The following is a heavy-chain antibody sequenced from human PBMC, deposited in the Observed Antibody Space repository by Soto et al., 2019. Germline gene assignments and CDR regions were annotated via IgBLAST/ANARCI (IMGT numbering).Heavy chain of an antibody. Sequence: QVQLVESGGGGVQPGRALRLSRAASGFTFSSYSMDWVRQAPGKGLEWVAVISYDGTNEHYADSVKGRFTISRDNSKNTLYLQMNSLRAEDTAVYYCARPCLYSSNPHYYYYGMDVWGQGTTVTVSS. D-gene: IGHD6-13*01. V-gene: IGHV3-30-3*01. CDR3: ARPCLYSSNPHYYYYGMDV. CDR1: GFTFSSYS. J-gene: IGHJ6*02. CDR2: ISYDGTNE.